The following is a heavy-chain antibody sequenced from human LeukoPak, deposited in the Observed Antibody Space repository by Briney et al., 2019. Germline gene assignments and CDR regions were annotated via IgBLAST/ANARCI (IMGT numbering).Heavy chain of an antibody. Sequence: SETLSLTCTVSAGAINTYFCTWVRQPAGKGLEWIGRISGSGTAFYNPSLESRVTISLDTANYQLFLRMTSVSAADTAVYYCARGTELTRTSGHYSFDYWGQGTLVSVSS. CDR3: ARGTELTRTSGHYSFDY. V-gene: IGHV4-4*07. D-gene: IGHD1-7*01. CDR2: ISGSGTA. CDR1: AGAINTYF. J-gene: IGHJ4*02.